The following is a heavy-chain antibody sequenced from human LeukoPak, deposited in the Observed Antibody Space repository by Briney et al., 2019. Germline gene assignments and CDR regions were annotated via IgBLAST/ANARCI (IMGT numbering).Heavy chain of an antibody. Sequence: SVKVSCKASGYTFTGYYMHWVRQAPGQGLEWMGWINPNSGGANYAQKFQGRVTMTRDTSISTGYMELSSLRSDDTAVYYCARSADYNNQHNDYWGQGTLVTVSS. J-gene: IGHJ4*02. CDR1: GYTFTGYY. CDR3: ARSADYNNQHNDY. D-gene: IGHD4-11*01. CDR2: INPNSGGA. V-gene: IGHV1-2*02.